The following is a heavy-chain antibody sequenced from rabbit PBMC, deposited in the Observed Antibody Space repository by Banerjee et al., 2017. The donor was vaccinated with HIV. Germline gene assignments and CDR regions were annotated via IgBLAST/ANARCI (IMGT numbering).Heavy chain of an antibody. D-gene: IGHD1-1*01. J-gene: IGHJ4*01. CDR2: IYAGSSDNS. CDR3: ARDLPISGGFSFDL. Sequence: QSLEESGGDLVKPGASLTLTCTASGFTFSNYWIYWVRQAPGKGLEWIACIYAGSSDNSYYASWAKGRFTISKTSSTTVTLQMTSLTAADTATYFCARDLPISGGFSFDLWGPGTLVTVS. V-gene: IGHV1S40*01. CDR1: GFTFSNYW.